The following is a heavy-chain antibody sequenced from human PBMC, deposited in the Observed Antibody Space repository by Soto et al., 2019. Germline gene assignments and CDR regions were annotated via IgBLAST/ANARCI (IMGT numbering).Heavy chain of an antibody. CDR2: ISGSGGST. D-gene: IGHD3-9*01. CDR3: ATIGPRHVLRYFEAVYYY. J-gene: IGHJ4*02. CDR1: GFTFSSYA. V-gene: IGHV3-23*01. Sequence: GGSLRLSCAASGFTFSSYAMSWVRQAPGKGLEWVSAISGSGGSTYYADSVKGRFTISRDNSKNTLYLQMNSLRAEDTAVYYCATIGPRHVLRYFEAVYYYWGQGTLVTVSS.